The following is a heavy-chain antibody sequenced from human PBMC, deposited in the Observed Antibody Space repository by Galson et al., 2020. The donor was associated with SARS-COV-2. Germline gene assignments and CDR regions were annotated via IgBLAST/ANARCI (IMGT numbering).Heavy chain of an antibody. D-gene: IGHD6-13*01. CDR2: TYYRSTWYN. CDR3: ARDPLPGIAAADLFDI. V-gene: IGHV6-1*01. CDR1: GDSVSSNIAA. J-gene: IGHJ3*02. Sequence: SQTLSLTCAISGDSVSSNIAAWNSIRQSPSRCLEWLGSTYYRSTWYNDYAVSVKSRITINPDTSKNQFSLQLNSVTPEDTAVYYCARDPLPGIAAADLFDIWGQGTMVTVSS.